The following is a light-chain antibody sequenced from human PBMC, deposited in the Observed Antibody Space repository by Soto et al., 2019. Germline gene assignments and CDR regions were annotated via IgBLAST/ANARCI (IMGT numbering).Light chain of an antibody. CDR1: SSNIGTVYD. J-gene: IGLJ2*01. CDR2: GNS. V-gene: IGLV1-40*01. Sequence: QSVLTQPPSVSGAPGQRVTISCIGSSSNIGTVYDVHWYQQLPGTAPKLLIYGNSHRPSGVPDRFSGSKSGTSASLTISGLQAEDEADYYFSCYTSKSSLIFGGGTKVTVL. CDR3: SCYTSKSSLI.